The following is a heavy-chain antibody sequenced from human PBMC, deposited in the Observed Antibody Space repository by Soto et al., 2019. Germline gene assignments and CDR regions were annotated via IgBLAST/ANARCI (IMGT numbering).Heavy chain of an antibody. CDR1: GITISNYP. V-gene: IGHV3-23*01. J-gene: IGHJ4*02. D-gene: IGHD3-22*01. Sequence: GGSLRLSCAASGITISNYPMSWVRQAPGKGLDWVSGISGSGDRTYYADSAKGRFTISRDISKNSLSLQLDSLGVEDTAVYFCVKDDGGYPSTAPHWGQGTLVTVSS. CDR2: ISGSGDRT. CDR3: VKDDGGYPSTAPH.